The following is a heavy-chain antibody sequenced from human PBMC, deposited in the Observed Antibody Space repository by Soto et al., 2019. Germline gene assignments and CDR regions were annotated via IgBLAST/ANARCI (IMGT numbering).Heavy chain of an antibody. CDR3: ARGKAAGASTFHYCMDV. V-gene: IGHV3-13*01. J-gene: IGHJ6*02. CDR2: IGAAGDT. CDR1: GFTFSSYD. D-gene: IGHD1-26*01. Sequence: GGSLRLSCAASGFTFSSYDMHWVRQATGKGLEWVSAIGAAGDTYYPGSVKCRFTISRENAKNSLYLQMNSLRAEDTAVYYCARGKAAGASTFHYCMDVWGQGTTETVSS.